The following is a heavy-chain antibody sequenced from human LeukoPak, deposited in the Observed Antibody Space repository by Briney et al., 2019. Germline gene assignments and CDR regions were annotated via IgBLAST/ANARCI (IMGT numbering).Heavy chain of an antibody. J-gene: IGHJ4*02. V-gene: IGHV4-4*07. Sequence: SETLSLTCTVSGGSISSYCWTWIRQPAGKGLEWIGRIYTSGSTNYNPSLKSRVTMSVDTSKNQFSLKLNSVTAADTAVYYCARSVAAAPYYLVYWGQRTLVTVS. D-gene: IGHD6-13*01. CDR3: ARSVAAAPYYLVY. CDR2: IYTSGST. CDR1: GGSISSYC.